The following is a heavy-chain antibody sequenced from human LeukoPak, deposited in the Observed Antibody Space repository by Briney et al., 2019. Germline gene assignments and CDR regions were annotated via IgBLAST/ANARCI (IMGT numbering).Heavy chain of an antibody. J-gene: IGHJ4*02. Sequence: GGSPRLSCEASGFTFSDSFMSWIRQAPGKGLAWIAYISSRSRTTHYADSVKGRFTISRDNAKSSLFLQMDSLRAEDTAVYYCARHSQQLVFSPFDYWGQGSVVTVSS. CDR2: ISSRSRTT. CDR1: GFTFSDSF. D-gene: IGHD6-6*01. V-gene: IGHV3-11*01. CDR3: ARHSQQLVFSPFDY.